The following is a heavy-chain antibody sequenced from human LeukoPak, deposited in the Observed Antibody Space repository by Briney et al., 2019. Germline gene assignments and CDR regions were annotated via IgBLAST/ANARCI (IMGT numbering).Heavy chain of an antibody. J-gene: IGHJ6*04. Sequence: TGGSLRLSCAAPGFTFDDYDMSWVRQAPGKGLEWVSGINWNGGSTRYADSVKGRFTISRDNAKNSLYLQMNSLRAEDTAVYYCAELGITMIGGVWGKGTTVTISS. CDR3: AELGITMIGGV. V-gene: IGHV3-20*04. CDR1: GFTFDDYD. D-gene: IGHD3-10*02. CDR2: INWNGGST.